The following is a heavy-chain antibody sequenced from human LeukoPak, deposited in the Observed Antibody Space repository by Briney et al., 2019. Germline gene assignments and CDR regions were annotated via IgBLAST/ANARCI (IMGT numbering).Heavy chain of an antibody. V-gene: IGHV4-39*01. CDR3: AKHAVVDAFPRYFEH. D-gene: IGHD5-12*01. CDR2: FYYGGNT. CDR1: GGSISSSSYY. J-gene: IGHJ4*03. Sequence: PSETLSLTCTVSGGSISSSSYYWGWIRQPPGRGLEWIGSFYYGGNTYYNPSHKSRVTISVDTSNNQFSLKVSSVIAADTAVYYCAKHAVVDAFPRYFEHWGQGTLVTVSS.